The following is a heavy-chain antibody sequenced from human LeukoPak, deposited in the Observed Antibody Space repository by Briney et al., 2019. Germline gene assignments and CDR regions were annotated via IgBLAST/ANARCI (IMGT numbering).Heavy chain of an antibody. D-gene: IGHD6-13*01. V-gene: IGHV1-69*04. J-gene: IGHJ5*02. CDR3: ARGLVYSSSWYFHWLDP. CDR2: IIPILGIA. CDR1: GGTFSSYA. Sequence: SVKVSCKASGGTFSSYAISWVRQAPGQGLEWMGRIIPILGIANYAQKFQGRVTITADKSTSAAYMELSSLRSEDTAVYYCARGLVYSSSWYFHWLDPWGQGTLVTVSS.